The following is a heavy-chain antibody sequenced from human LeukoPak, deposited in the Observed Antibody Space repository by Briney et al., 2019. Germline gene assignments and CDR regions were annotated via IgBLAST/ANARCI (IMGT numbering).Heavy chain of an antibody. Sequence: PGGSLRLSCAASGFTFSSYAMHWVRQAPGKGLEWVAVISYDGSNKCYADSVKGRFTISRDNSKNTLYLQMNSLRAEDTAVYYCARATAYYYDSSGYFVDYWGQGTLVTVSS. CDR3: ARATAYYYDSSGYFVDY. J-gene: IGHJ4*02. CDR2: ISYDGSNK. CDR1: GFTFSSYA. V-gene: IGHV3-30*04. D-gene: IGHD3-22*01.